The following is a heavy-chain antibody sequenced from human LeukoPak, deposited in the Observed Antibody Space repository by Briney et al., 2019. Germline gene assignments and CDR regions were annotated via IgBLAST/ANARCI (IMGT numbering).Heavy chain of an antibody. J-gene: IGHJ6*02. CDR3: ARDYGYYDFWSGYYQGRYYYGMDV. D-gene: IGHD3-3*01. Sequence: GGSLRLSCAASGFTFSSYSMNWVRQAPGKGLEWVSYISSSSSTIYYADSVKGRFTISRDNAKNSLYLQMNSLRDEDTAVYYCARDYGYYDFWSGYYQGRYYYGMDVWGQGTTVTVSS. CDR2: ISSSSSTI. CDR1: GFTFSSYS. V-gene: IGHV3-48*02.